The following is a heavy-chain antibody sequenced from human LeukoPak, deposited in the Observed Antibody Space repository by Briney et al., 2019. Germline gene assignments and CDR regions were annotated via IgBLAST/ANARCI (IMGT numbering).Heavy chain of an antibody. CDR1: GYTFTSYD. D-gene: IGHD3-22*01. Sequence: SVKVSCKASGYTFTSYDINWVRQAPGQGLEWMGRIIPILGIANYAQKFQGRVTITADKSTSTAYMELSSLRSEDTAVYYCARAQYYYDSSGYYYETDAFDIWGQGTMVTVSS. CDR3: ARAQYYYDSSGYYYETDAFDI. V-gene: IGHV1-69*04. CDR2: IIPILGIA. J-gene: IGHJ3*02.